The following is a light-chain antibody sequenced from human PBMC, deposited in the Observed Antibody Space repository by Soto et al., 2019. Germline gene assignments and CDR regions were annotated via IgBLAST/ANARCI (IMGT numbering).Light chain of an antibody. Sequence: DIQMTQSPSSLSASVGDRVTITCRASQSISNYLNWYQQKPGKAPKLLIYAASSLQSGVPSRFSGSGSGTDFTLTNSSLQPEDFATYYCQQSYRTPPWTFGQGTKVEIK. CDR3: QQSYRTPPWT. CDR1: QSISNY. V-gene: IGKV1-39*01. CDR2: AAS. J-gene: IGKJ1*01.